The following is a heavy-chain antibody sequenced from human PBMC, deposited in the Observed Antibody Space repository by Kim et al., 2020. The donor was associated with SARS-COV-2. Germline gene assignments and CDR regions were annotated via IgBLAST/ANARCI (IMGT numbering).Heavy chain of an antibody. CDR1: GFTFSSYE. D-gene: IGHD2-8*01. CDR2: ISSSGTTI. V-gene: IGHV3-48*03. J-gene: IGHJ4*02. Sequence: GGSLRLSCAASGFTFSSYEMNWVRQAPGKGLEWVSYISSSGTTIYYADSVKGRFTISRDNDKNSLYLQMNSLRAEDTAVYYCARGPNQWPFDYWGQGTLVTVSS. CDR3: ARGPNQWPFDY.